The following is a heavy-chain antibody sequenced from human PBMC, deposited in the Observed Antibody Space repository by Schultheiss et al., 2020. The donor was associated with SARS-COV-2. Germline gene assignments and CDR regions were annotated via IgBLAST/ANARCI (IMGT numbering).Heavy chain of an antibody. CDR1: GGSISSSSYY. Sequence: SQTLSLTCTVSGGSISSSSYYWGWIRQPPGKGLEWIGEVNHSGNTNYNPSLKSRVTISVDTSKNQLSLKLSSVTAADTAVYYCASGVYRFLEWQERDYWGQGTLVTVSS. D-gene: IGHD3-3*01. CDR2: VNHSGNT. J-gene: IGHJ4*02. CDR3: ASGVYRFLEWQERDY. V-gene: IGHV4-39*07.